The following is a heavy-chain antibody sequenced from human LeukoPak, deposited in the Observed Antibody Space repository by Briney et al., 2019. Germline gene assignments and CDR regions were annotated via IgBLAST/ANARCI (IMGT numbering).Heavy chain of an antibody. V-gene: IGHV3-74*01. CDR1: GFIFSGYW. Sequence: GGSLRLSCAGSGFIFSGYWMHWVRQAPGKGLVWVSRIKTDGSTTYYADSVKGRFTVSRDNAKNTLYLQMNSLRAEDTAVYYCASSLLGYCSSTSCYSYYYYMDVWGKGTTVTVSS. D-gene: IGHD2-2*02. J-gene: IGHJ6*03. CDR2: IKTDGSTT. CDR3: ASSLLGYCSSTSCYSYYYYMDV.